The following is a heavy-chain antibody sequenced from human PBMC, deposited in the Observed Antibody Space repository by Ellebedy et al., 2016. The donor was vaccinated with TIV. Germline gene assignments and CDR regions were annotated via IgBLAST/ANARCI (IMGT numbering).Heavy chain of an antibody. J-gene: IGHJ3*02. V-gene: IGHV4-39*07. Sequence: SETLSLXCTVSGGSVSSSCCYWGWIRQPPGKGLEWIGSIYYSGTTYYNPSLKSRVTISVDTSKNQFSLKLSSVTAADTAVYYCATRIAAAGTVEVFGVDAFDIWGQGTMVTVSS. CDR3: ATRIAAAGTVEVFGVDAFDI. CDR1: GGSVSSSCCY. CDR2: IYYSGTT. D-gene: IGHD6-13*01.